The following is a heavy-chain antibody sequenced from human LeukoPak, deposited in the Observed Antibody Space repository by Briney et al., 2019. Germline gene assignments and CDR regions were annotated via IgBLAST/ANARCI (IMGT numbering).Heavy chain of an antibody. J-gene: IGHJ4*02. CDR3: ARAGLSGHHIDY. D-gene: IGHD1-26*01. CDR2: VSGGEDNK. V-gene: IGHV3-11*01. Sequence: GGSLRLSCAASGFTFSDYYMTWIRQAPGQGLEWISYVSGGEDNKYYADSVKGRFAISRDNAEKSLFLQMSNLRAEDTAVYYCARAGLSGHHIDYWGQGTLVTVSS. CDR1: GFTFSDYY.